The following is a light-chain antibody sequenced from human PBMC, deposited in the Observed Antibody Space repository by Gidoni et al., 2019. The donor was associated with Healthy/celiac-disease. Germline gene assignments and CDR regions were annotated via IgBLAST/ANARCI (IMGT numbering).Light chain of an antibody. J-gene: IGLJ1*01. Sequence: QSALTQPRSVSGSPGQSVTISCTGTSSDVGGYNYVSWYQQHPGKAPKLMIYDGSKRPSGVPDRFSGSKSGNTASLTISGLQAEDEADYYCCSYAGSSPYVFGTGTKVTVL. CDR1: SSDVGGYNY. CDR2: DGS. CDR3: CSYAGSSPYV. V-gene: IGLV2-11*01.